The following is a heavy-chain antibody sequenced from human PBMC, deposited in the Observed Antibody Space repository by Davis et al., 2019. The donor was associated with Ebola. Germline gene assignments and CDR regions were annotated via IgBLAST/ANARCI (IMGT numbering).Heavy chain of an antibody. D-gene: IGHD3-10*01. CDR3: ARGWFRAGMDV. CDR1: GDSVSSGG. CDR2: TYYSSKWYN. Sequence: PSETLSLTCAISGDSVSSGGWNWIRQSPSRGLEWLGRTYYSSKWYNDYAVSVKSRITINPDTSKNQFSLHLNSVIPEDTALYYCARGWFRAGMDVWGEGTTVTVSP. V-gene: IGHV6-1*01. J-gene: IGHJ6*04.